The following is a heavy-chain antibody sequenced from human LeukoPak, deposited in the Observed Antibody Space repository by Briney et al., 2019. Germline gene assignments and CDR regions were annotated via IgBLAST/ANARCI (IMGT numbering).Heavy chain of an antibody. CDR2: IYYSGST. D-gene: IGHD3/OR15-3a*01. J-gene: IGHJ4*02. CDR3: VRGQRGLAY. CDR1: GGSISPYY. Sequence: PSETLSLTCTVSGGSISPYYWTWVRQPPAKGLEWVGNIYYSGSTDSNPSLKSRVTFSVYTSKNQFCLRLSSVTAADTAMYYCVRGQRGLAYWGQGTLVTVSS. V-gene: IGHV4-59*01.